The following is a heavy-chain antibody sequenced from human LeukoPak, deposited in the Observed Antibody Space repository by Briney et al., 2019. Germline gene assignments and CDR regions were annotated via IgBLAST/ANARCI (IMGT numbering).Heavy chain of an antibody. CDR3: ARFNTYYYDSSGYYPRSFDY. J-gene: IGHJ4*02. Sequence: ASVKVSCKTSGYTFTRYAVNWVRQAPGQGLEWMGWISAYNGNTNYAQKLQGRVTMTTDTSTSTAYMELRSLRSDDTAVYYCARFNTYYYDSSGYYPRSFDYWGQGTLVTVSS. CDR1: GYTFTRYA. V-gene: IGHV1-18*01. D-gene: IGHD3-22*01. CDR2: ISAYNGNT.